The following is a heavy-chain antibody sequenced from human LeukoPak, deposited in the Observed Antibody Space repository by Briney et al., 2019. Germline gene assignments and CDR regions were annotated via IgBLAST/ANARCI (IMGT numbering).Heavy chain of an antibody. V-gene: IGHV3-48*03. J-gene: IGHJ6*04. CDR3: AELGITKIGGV. Sequence: GGSLRLSCAASGFTFSSYEMNWVRQAPGKGLEWVSYISSSGSTIYYADSVKGRFIISRDNAKNSLYLQMNSLRAEDTAVYYCAELGITKIGGVWGKGTTVTISS. CDR2: ISSSGSTI. CDR1: GFTFSSYE. D-gene: IGHD3-10*02.